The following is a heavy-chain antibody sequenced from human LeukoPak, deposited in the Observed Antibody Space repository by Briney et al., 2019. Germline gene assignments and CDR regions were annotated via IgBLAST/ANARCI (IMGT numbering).Heavy chain of an antibody. CDR2: IWYDGSNK. V-gene: IGHV3-33*06. CDR3: AKDSTGDDSSGSYFDY. Sequence: GGSLRLSCAASGFTFSSYGMHWVRQAPGKGLEWVAVIWYDGSNKYYADSVKGRFTISRDNSKNTLYLQMNSLRAEDTAVYYCAKDSTGDDSSGSYFDYWGQGTLDTVSS. D-gene: IGHD3-22*01. J-gene: IGHJ4*02. CDR1: GFTFSSYG.